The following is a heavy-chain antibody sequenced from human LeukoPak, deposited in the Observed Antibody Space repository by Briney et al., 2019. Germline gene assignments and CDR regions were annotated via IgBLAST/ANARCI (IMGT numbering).Heavy chain of an antibody. CDR1: GYTFTSYG. J-gene: IGHJ4*02. D-gene: IGHD5-18*01. CDR3: ARVPTAVDTAMVAAY. V-gene: IGHV1-18*01. Sequence: ASVKVSCKASGYTFTSYGISWVRQAPGQGLEWMGWISAYNGNTNYAQKLQGRVTMTTDTSTSTAYMELSSLRSDDTAVYYCARVPTAVDTAMVAAYWGQGTLVTVSS. CDR2: ISAYNGNT.